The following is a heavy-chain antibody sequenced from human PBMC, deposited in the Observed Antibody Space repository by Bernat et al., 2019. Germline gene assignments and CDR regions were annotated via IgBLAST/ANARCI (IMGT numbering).Heavy chain of an antibody. J-gene: IGHJ4*02. Sequence: EVHLVVSGGGVVRPGGSLRLSCVASGFVFDDYGMSWVRQAPGKGLEWFSGITCHGDNIGYADSVRGRFTISRDNAKNSLYLQMDSLRAEDTALYCCARDYTKSSDFWGQGTLVTVSS. CDR2: ITCHGDNI. D-gene: IGHD4-11*01. V-gene: IGHV3-20*04. CDR1: GFVFDDYG. CDR3: ARDYTKSSDF.